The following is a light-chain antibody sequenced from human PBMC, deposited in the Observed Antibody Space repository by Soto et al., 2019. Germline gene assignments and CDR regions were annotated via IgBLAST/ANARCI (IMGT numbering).Light chain of an antibody. CDR1: QVISSW. CDR2: KAS. J-gene: IGKJ4*01. V-gene: IGKV1-12*01. Sequence: DIQMTQSPSSVSASVGDTVTVSCRASQVISSWLAWYQQKPGSAPNLLIYKASTLQTGVPSRFSGSGSGTDFTLTITNLQPEDFATYYCHQASSFPLSFGGGTKVEIK. CDR3: HQASSFPLS.